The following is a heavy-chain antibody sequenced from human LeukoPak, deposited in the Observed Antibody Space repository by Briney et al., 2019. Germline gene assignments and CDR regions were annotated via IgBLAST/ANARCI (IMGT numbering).Heavy chain of an antibody. D-gene: IGHD3-22*01. J-gene: IGHJ4*02. CDR1: GFTFSDYY. CDR3: AKASAMIVVVSKHFDY. Sequence: PGGSLRLSCAASGFTFSDYYMSWIRQAPGKGLEWVSYISSSGSTIYYADSVKGRFTISRDNAKNSLYLQMNSLRAEDTAVYYCAKASAMIVVVSKHFDYWGQGILVTVSS. CDR2: ISSSGSTI. V-gene: IGHV3-11*01.